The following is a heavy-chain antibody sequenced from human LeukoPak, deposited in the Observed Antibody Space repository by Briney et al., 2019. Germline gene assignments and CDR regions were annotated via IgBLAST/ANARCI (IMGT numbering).Heavy chain of an antibody. CDR1: GFTFSSYA. CDR2: ISGGGDTT. J-gene: IGHJ4*02. D-gene: IGHD3-9*01. V-gene: IGHV3-23*01. Sequence: GGSLRLSCAASGFTFSSYAMSWVRQAPGKGLDWVSAISGGGDTTYYADSVKGRFTISRDNSKNTLYLQMNNLRAEDTAIYYCAKAANYDILTGYYLDYWGQGTLVTVSS. CDR3: AKAANYDILTGYYLDY.